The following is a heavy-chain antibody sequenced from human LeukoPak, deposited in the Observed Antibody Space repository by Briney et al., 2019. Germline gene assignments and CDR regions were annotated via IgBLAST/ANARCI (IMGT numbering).Heavy chain of an antibody. CDR2: IWYDGSKK. D-gene: IGHD6-13*01. V-gene: IGHV3-33*01. Sequence: GGSLRLSCAASGFTFDTYAMHWVRQAPGEGLEWMAIIWYDGSKKEYADSVKGRFTVSRDNAKSTLYLQMSSLRAEDTAVYYCAREYSSTWPFDYWGQGTLVTVSS. CDR3: AREYSSTWPFDY. J-gene: IGHJ4*02. CDR1: GFTFDTYA.